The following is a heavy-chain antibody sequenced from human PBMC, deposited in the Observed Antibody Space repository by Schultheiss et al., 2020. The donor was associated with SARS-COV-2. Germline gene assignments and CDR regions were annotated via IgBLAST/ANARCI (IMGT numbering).Heavy chain of an antibody. CDR2: INHSGST. Sequence: SETLSLTCAVYGGSFSGYYWSWIRQPPGKGLEWIGEINHSGSTNYNPFLKSRVTMSVDTSKNQFSLKLSSVTAADTAVYYCARTAYYYGMDVWGQGTTVTVSS. CDR1: GGSFSGYY. J-gene: IGHJ6*02. V-gene: IGHV4-34*01. CDR3: ARTAYYYGMDV.